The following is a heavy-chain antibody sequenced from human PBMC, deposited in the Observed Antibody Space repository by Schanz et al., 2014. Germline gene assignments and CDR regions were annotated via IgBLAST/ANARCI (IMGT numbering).Heavy chain of an antibody. V-gene: IGHV3-23*04. CDR2: ISPTGSST. CDR1: GFNFRNYW. CDR3: AKDVRPVANTVRCYYMDV. J-gene: IGHJ6*03. D-gene: IGHD6-19*01. Sequence: EGQLVESGGCLVQPGGSLRLSCVVSGFNFRNYWMSWVRQAPGKGLEWVSNISPTGSSTYYADSVKGRFTISRDNSKNTLYLQMNSLRAEDTAVYYCAKDVRPVANTVRCYYMDVWGQGTTVTVSS.